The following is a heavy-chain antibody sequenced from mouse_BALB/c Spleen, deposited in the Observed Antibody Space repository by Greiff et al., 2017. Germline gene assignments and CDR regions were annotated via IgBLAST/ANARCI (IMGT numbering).Heavy chain of an antibody. Sequence: EVQLVESGGGLVKPGGSLKLSCAASGFTFSDYYMYWVRQTPEKRLEWVATISDGGSYTYYPDSVKGRFTISRDNAKNNLYLQMSSLKSEDTAMYYCARVSMITGFAYWGQGPLVTVSA. CDR1: GFTFSDYY. CDR2: ISDGGSYT. J-gene: IGHJ3*01. V-gene: IGHV5-4*02. D-gene: IGHD2-4*01. CDR3: ARVSMITGFAY.